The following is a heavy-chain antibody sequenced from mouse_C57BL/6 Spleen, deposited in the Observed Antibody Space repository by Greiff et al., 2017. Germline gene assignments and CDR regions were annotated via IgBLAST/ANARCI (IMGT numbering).Heavy chain of an antibody. D-gene: IGHD2-13*01. CDR3: ARDDGDVEGDWYFDV. J-gene: IGHJ1*03. CDR1: GFTFSDYY. V-gene: IGHV5-16*01. Sequence: EVKLVESEGGLVQPGSSMKLSCTASGFTFSDYYMAWVRQVPEKGLEWVANINYDGSSTYYLDSLKSRFIISRDNAKNILYLQMRSLKSEDTATYYCARDDGDVEGDWYFDVWGTGTTVTVSS. CDR2: INYDGSST.